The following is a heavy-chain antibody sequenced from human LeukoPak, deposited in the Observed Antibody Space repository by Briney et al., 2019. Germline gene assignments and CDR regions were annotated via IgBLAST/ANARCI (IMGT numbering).Heavy chain of an antibody. CDR1: GASVSSYY. V-gene: IGHV4-59*02. CDR3: ARGRGSGNYYKSVLKD. Sequence: PSETLSLTCSVSGASVSSYYYNWIRLSPGKPLEWIGYIYHSGGANYNPSLSSRVTISVDTSKNHFSLRLKSVTAADTAVYYCARGRGSGNYYKSVLKDWGQGTLVTVSA. CDR2: IYHSGGA. J-gene: IGHJ4*02. D-gene: IGHD3-10*01.